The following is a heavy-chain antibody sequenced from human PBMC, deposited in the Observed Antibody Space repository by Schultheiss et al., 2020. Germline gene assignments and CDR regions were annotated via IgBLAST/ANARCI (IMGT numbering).Heavy chain of an antibody. J-gene: IGHJ3*02. CDR3: ARDRGGDQHDAFDI. CDR1: GFTFDDYA. Sequence: GGSLRLSCAASGFTFDDYAMHWVRQAPGKGLEWVSGISWNSGSIGYADSVKGRFTISRDNSKNTLYLQMGSLRAEDMAVYYCARDRGGDQHDAFDIWGQGTMVTVSS. V-gene: IGHV3-9*03. CDR2: ISWNSGSI. D-gene: IGHD3-16*01.